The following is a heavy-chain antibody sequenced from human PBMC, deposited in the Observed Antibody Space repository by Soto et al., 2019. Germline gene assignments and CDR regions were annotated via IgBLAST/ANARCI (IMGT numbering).Heavy chain of an antibody. D-gene: IGHD2-2*01. V-gene: IGHV1-18*04. CDR2: ISSYNGNT. Sequence: ASVKVSCKASGYTFTSYGISWVRQAPGQRLEWMGWISSYNGNTNYAQKVQGRVTMTTDKSTSTTYMELRSLRSDDTAVYYCARGPRYCSSTSCFSGVTWFDPWGQGTLVTVS. CDR3: ARGPRYCSSTSCFSGVTWFDP. CDR1: GYTFTSYG. J-gene: IGHJ5*02.